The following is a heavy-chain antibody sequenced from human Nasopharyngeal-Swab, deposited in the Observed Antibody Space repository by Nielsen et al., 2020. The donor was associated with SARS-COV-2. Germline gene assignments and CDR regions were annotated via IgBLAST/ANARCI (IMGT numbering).Heavy chain of an antibody. D-gene: IGHD6-13*01. CDR3: TTEDSSSWYWFDP. V-gene: IGHV3-15*01. Sequence: GESLKISCAASGFTFSNAWMSWVRQAPGKGLEWVGRIKSNTDGGTTDYAAPVKGRFTISRDDSKNTLYLQMNSLKTEDTAVYYCTTEDSSSWYWFDPWGQGTLVTVSS. CDR1: GFTFSNAW. J-gene: IGHJ5*02. CDR2: IKSNTDGGTT.